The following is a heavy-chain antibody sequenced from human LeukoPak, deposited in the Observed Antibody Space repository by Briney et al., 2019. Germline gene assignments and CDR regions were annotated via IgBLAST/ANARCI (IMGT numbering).Heavy chain of an antibody. D-gene: IGHD2-2*01. V-gene: IGHV1-18*01. Sequence: ASVKVSCTASGYTFTSYGISWVRQAPGQGLEWMGWISAYNGNTNYAQKLQGRVTMTTDTSTSTAYMELRSLRSDDTAVYYCARAGYCSSTSCYYNYYYYGMDVWGQGTTVTVSS. CDR2: ISAYNGNT. J-gene: IGHJ6*01. CDR3: ARAGYCSSTSCYYNYYYYGMDV. CDR1: GYTFTSYG.